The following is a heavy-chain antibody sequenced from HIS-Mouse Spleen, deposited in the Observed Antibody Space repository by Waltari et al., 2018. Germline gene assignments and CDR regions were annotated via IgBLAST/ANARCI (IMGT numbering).Heavy chain of an antibody. V-gene: IGHV4-39*07. CDR2: IYYSGST. Sequence: QLQLQESGPGLVKPSETLSLTCTVSGGSISSSSYYWGWIRQPPGKGLGWIGSIYYSGSTYYHPSLTSRVTISVDTSKNQFSLKLSSVTAADTAVYYCAREIPYSSSWYDWYFDLWGRGTLVTVSS. CDR3: AREIPYSSSWYDWYFDL. D-gene: IGHD6-13*01. J-gene: IGHJ2*01. CDR1: GGSISSSSYY.